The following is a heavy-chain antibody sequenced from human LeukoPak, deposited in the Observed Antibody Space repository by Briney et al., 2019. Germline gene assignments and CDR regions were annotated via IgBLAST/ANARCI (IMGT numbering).Heavy chain of an antibody. V-gene: IGHV3-30*04. CDR2: ISSDGSDN. CDR1: GFTFSTYA. D-gene: IGHD6-19*01. Sequence: GGSLRLSCAASGFTFSTYAMHWVRQAPGKGLEWVAVISSDGSDNYYADSVKGRFTISRDNSKNTLYLQMNSLRAEDTAVYYCAGASYSSGWYGTPNFDYWGQGTLVTVSS. J-gene: IGHJ4*02. CDR3: AGASYSSGWYGTPNFDY.